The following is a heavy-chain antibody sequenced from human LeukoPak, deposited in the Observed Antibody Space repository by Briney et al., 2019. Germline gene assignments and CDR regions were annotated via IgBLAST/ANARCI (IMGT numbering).Heavy chain of an antibody. CDR1: GYALSELS. Sequence: ASVKVSCKVSGYALSELSMHWVRQAPGGGLEWMGGFDTEDAEKMYAQKFQGRVTMTEDTSTDTAYMELSSLRSEDTAVYYCATWDISGAYRAFHIWGQGTVVTVSS. D-gene: IGHD1-26*01. CDR3: ATWDISGAYRAFHI. CDR2: FDTEDAEK. J-gene: IGHJ3*02. V-gene: IGHV1-24*01.